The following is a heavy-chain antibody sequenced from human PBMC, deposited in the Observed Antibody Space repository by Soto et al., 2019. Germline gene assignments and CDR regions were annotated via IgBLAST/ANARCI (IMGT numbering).Heavy chain of an antibody. Sequence: PGGSLRLSCAASGLTFSSFSFNWVRQAPGKGLEWVSIIHRGGSTSYADSVKGRFTISRDSSKNILYLQINGLTADDTAVYYCARSANTYGSPFDYWGQGALVTVSS. CDR2: IHRGGST. CDR1: GLTFSSFS. J-gene: IGHJ4*02. D-gene: IGHD3-10*01. V-gene: IGHV3-66*01. CDR3: ARSANTYGSPFDY.